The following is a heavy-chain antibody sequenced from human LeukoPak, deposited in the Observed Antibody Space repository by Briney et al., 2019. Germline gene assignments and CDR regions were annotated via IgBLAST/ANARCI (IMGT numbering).Heavy chain of an antibody. V-gene: IGHV4-34*01. CDR2: INHSGST. J-gene: IGHJ4*02. D-gene: IGHD6-19*01. CDR3: ARGSGWYYSDY. CDR1: GGSFSGYY. Sequence: SETLSLTCAVYGGSFSGYYWSWIRQPPGKGLEWIGEINHSGSTNYNPSLKSRVTISVDTSKNQFSLKLSSVTAADTAVYYCARGSGWYYSDYWGQGTLVTVSS.